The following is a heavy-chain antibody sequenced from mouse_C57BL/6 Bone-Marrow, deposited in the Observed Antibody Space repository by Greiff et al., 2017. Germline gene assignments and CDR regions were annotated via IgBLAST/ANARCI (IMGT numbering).Heavy chain of an antibody. V-gene: IGHV1-55*01. J-gene: IGHJ3*01. D-gene: IGHD2-4*01. CDR2: IYPGSGST. CDR3: ARDGSGDYEH. Sequence: QVHVKQPGAELVKPGASVKMSCKASGYTFTSYWITWVKQRPGQGLEWIGDIYPGSGSTNYNEKFKSKATLTVDTSSSTAYMQLSSLTSEDSAVYYCARDGSGDYEHWGQGTLVTVSA. CDR1: GYTFTSYW.